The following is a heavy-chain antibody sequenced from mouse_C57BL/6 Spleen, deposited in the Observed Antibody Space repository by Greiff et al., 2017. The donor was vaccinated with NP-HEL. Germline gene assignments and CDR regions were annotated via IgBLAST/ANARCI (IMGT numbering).Heavy chain of an antibody. Sequence: EVQLVESGGGLVKPGGSLKLSCAASGFTFSSYAMSWVRQTPEKRLEWVATISDGGSYTYYPDNVKGRFTISRDNAKNNLYLQMSHLKSEDTAMYYCARERGNDGYPIDYWGQGTTLTVSS. D-gene: IGHD2-3*01. V-gene: IGHV5-4*01. CDR3: ARERGNDGYPIDY. J-gene: IGHJ2*01. CDR2: ISDGGSYT. CDR1: GFTFSSYA.